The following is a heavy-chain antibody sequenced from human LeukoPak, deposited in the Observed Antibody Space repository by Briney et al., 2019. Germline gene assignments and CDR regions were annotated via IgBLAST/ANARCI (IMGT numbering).Heavy chain of an antibody. D-gene: IGHD3-22*01. J-gene: IGHJ4*02. CDR3: ARRRGYYYSFPN. CDR2: INHSGST. CDR1: GTSITWGYY. V-gene: IGHV4-34*01. Sequence: PSETLSLTCSVSGTSITWGYYWGWIRQPPGKGLEWIGEINHSGSTNYNPSLKSRVTISVDTSKNQFSLKLSSVTAADTAVYYCARRRGYYYSFPNWGQGTLVTVSS.